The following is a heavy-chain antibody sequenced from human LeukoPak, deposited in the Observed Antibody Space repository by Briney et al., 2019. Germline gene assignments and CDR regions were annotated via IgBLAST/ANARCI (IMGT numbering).Heavy chain of an antibody. CDR3: ARDDYPTHPGDY. Sequence: ASVKVSCKASGYTFTSYGISWVRQAPGQGLEWMGWISAYDGNTNYAQKLQGRVTMTTDTSTSTAYMELRSLRSDDTAVYYCARDDYPTHPGDYWGQGTLVTVSS. J-gene: IGHJ4*02. CDR2: ISAYDGNT. D-gene: IGHD4-11*01. V-gene: IGHV1-18*04. CDR1: GYTFTSYG.